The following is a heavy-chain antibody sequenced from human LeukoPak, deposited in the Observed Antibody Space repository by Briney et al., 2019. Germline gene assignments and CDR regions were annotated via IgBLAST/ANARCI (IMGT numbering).Heavy chain of an antibody. CDR1: GFTVSSNY. CDR3: ARCPPYYDFWSGSDAFDI. V-gene: IGHV3-66*01. D-gene: IGHD3-3*01. J-gene: IGHJ3*02. CDR2: IYSGGST. Sequence: GGSLRLSCAASGFTVSSNYMSWVRQAPGKGLEWVSVIYSGGSTYYADSVKGRFTISRDNSKNTLYLQMNSLRAEDTAVYYCARCPPYYDFWSGSDAFDIWGQGTMVTVSS.